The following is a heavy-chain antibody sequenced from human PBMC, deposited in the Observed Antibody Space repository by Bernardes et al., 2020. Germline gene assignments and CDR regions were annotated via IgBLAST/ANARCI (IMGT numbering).Heavy chain of an antibody. CDR3: ASIRGVDDY. D-gene: IGHD3-10*01. CDR2: INHSGST. V-gene: IGHV4-34*01. Sequence: SETLSLTCAVYGGSFSGYYWSWIRPPPGKGLEWIGEINHSGSTNYNPSLKSRVTISVDTSKNQFSLKLSSVTAADTAVYYCASIRGVDDYWGQGTLVTVSS. J-gene: IGHJ4*02. CDR1: GGSFSGYY.